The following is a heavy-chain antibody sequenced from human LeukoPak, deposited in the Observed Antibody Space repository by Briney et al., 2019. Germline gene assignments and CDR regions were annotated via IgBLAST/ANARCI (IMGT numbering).Heavy chain of an antibody. CDR3: ARSGRGYSGYALQLDFDY. D-gene: IGHD5-12*01. Sequence: SVKVSCKASGYTFTGYYMHWVRQAPGQGLEWMGGIIPIFGTANYAQKFQGRVTITADESTSTAYMELSSLRSEDTAVCYCARSGRGYSGYALQLDFDYWGQGTLVTVSS. V-gene: IGHV1-69*13. CDR2: IIPIFGTA. J-gene: IGHJ4*02. CDR1: GYTFTGYY.